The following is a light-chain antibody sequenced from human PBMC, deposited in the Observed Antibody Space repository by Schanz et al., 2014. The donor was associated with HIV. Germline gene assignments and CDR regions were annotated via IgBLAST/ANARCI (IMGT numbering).Light chain of an antibody. CDR3: ASYTSTNTYV. CDR1: SGDVGRYDY. Sequence: QSALTQPASVSGSLGQSITISCTGTSGDVGRYDYVSWYQQHPGQAPKLLIYDVTYRPSGISNRFSGSKSGYTASLTISGLQADDEADYYCASYTSTNTYVFGNPTKLTVL. V-gene: IGLV2-14*03. J-gene: IGLJ1*01. CDR2: DVT.